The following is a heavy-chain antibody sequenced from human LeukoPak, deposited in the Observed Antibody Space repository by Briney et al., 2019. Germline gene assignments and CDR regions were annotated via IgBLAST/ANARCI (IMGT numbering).Heavy chain of an antibody. J-gene: IGHJ5*02. Sequence: PSQTLSLTCAVSGGSISSGGYSWTWIRQPPGKGLECIGHIYYSGTTYYNPSLKSRVTISLDTSKNQFSLKLSSVTAADTAVYYCARHRRAGGNWFDPWGQGTLVTVSS. CDR3: ARHRRAGGNWFDP. V-gene: IGHV4-30-4*07. CDR1: GGSISSGGYS. CDR2: IYYSGTT.